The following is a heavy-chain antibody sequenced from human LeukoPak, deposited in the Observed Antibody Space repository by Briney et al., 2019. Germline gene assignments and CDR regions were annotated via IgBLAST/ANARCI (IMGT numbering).Heavy chain of an antibody. D-gene: IGHD6-13*01. J-gene: IGHJ4*02. CDR2: ISNSGSPI. V-gene: IGHV3-48*03. Sequence: QPGGSLRLSCAASGFTFSSFEMNWVRQAPGQGLEWVSYISNSGSPIHYADSVKGRFTISRDNAKKSLYLQMNSLRAEDTAVYYCARDRGSSWYFDYWGQGILVTVSS. CDR3: ARDRGSSWYFDY. CDR1: GFTFSSFE.